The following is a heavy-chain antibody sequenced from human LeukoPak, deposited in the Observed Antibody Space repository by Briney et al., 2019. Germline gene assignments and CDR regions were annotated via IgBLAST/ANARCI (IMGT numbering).Heavy chain of an antibody. V-gene: IGHV1-46*01. Sequence: GASVKVSCKASGYTFTSYHMHWVRQAPGQGLEWMGIINPSGGTTNYAQKFRGRVTMTRDMSTSTVYMELSSLRSEDTAVYYCARDARYSGYQMTGYFDYWGQGTLVTVSS. CDR1: GYTFTSYH. CDR3: ARDARYSGYQMTGYFDY. D-gene: IGHD5-12*01. CDR2: INPSGGTT. J-gene: IGHJ4*02.